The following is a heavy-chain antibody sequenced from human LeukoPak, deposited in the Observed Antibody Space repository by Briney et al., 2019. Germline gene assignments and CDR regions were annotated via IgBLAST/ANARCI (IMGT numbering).Heavy chain of an antibody. D-gene: IGHD2-2*01. Sequence: SVKVSCKASGGSFSSNIIGWVRQAPGQGLEWMGGIVPIFGKTKYAQKFQGRVTITTDESSSTSYMELSSLRSDDTAIYYCARGWGIPAPISWFDPWGQGTLVTVSS. V-gene: IGHV1-69*05. CDR1: GGSFSSNI. CDR2: IVPIFGKT. CDR3: ARGWGIPAPISWFDP. J-gene: IGHJ5*02.